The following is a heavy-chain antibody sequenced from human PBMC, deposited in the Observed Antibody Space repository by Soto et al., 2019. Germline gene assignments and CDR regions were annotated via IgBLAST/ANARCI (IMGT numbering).Heavy chain of an antibody. D-gene: IGHD3-10*01. Sequence: NPSETLSLTCTVSGGSISSYYWSWIRQPPGKGLEWIGFIYYSGSTNYNPSLKSRVTMSVDTSKNQFSLKVSSVTAADTAVYYCARGFTTFDYWGQGTLVTVSS. CDR2: IYYSGST. CDR3: ARGFTTFDY. V-gene: IGHV4-59*01. J-gene: IGHJ4*02. CDR1: GGSISSYY.